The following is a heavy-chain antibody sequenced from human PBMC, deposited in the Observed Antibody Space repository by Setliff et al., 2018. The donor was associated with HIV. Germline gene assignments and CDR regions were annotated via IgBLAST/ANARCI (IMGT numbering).Heavy chain of an antibody. Sequence: SETLSLTCAVSGYSISRGYYWGWIRQPPGKGLEWIGTIYHSGSTYYNPSLKSRVTISVDTSKNQFSLRLSSVTAADSAVYYCSRRRETIVVVIGIPNWYFDLWGRGTLVTVS. J-gene: IGHJ2*01. CDR2: IYHSGST. CDR1: GYSISRGYY. V-gene: IGHV4-38-2*01. D-gene: IGHD2-21*01. CDR3: SRRRETIVVVIGIPNWYFDL.